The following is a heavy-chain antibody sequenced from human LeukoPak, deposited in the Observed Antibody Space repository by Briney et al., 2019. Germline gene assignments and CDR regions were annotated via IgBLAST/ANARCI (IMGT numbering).Heavy chain of an antibody. V-gene: IGHV1-69*06. D-gene: IGHD1-26*01. Sequence: SVKVSCKASGGTFSSYAISWVRQAPGQGLEWMGGIIPIFGTANYAQKFRGRVTITADKSTRTAYMELSSLRSEDTAVYYCASLLRPIGYFQHWGQGTLVTVSS. CDR2: IIPIFGTA. CDR1: GGTFSSYA. CDR3: ASLLRPIGYFQH. J-gene: IGHJ1*01.